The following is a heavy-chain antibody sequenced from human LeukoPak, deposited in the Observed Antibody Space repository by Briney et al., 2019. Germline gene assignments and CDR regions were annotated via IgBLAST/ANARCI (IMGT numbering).Heavy chain of an antibody. Sequence: PSETLSLTCTVSGGSIRSSSYYWGCIRQPPGKGLEWIGSIYYSGTTYYNPSLKSRVTISVDTSKNQFSLKLSSVTAADTAVYYCARLSQLLALNYYMDVWGKGTTVTVSS. D-gene: IGHD2-2*01. J-gene: IGHJ6*03. V-gene: IGHV4-39*07. CDR1: GGSIRSSSYY. CDR3: ARLSQLLALNYYMDV. CDR2: IYYSGTT.